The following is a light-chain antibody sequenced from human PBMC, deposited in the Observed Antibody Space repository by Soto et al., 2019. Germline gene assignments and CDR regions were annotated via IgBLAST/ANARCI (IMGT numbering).Light chain of an antibody. CDR3: QQYDNVPPAGGLFT. J-gene: IGKJ3*01. Sequence: DIQMTQSPSSLSASVGDRVTITCQASQDISNYLNWYQQKPGKAPKLLIYDASNLETGVPSRFSGSGSGTDFTFTISSLQPEDIATYYCQQYDNVPPAGGLFTFGPGTKVDIK. CDR2: DAS. V-gene: IGKV1-33*01. CDR1: QDISNY.